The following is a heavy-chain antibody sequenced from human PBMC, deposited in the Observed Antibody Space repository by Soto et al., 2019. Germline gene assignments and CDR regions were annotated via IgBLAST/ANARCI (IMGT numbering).Heavy chain of an antibody. J-gene: IGHJ4*02. V-gene: IGHV4-34*01. Sequence: SETLSLTCAVYGGSFSGYYWSWIRQPPGKGLEWIGEINHSGSTNYNPSLKSRVTISVDTSKNQFSLKLSSVTAADTAVYYCARASQRGRLGYWGQGTLVTVSS. CDR3: ARASQRGRLGY. CDR2: INHSGST. CDR1: GGSFSGYY. D-gene: IGHD1-26*01.